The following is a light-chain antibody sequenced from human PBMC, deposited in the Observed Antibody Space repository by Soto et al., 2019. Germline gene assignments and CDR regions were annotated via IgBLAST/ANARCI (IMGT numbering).Light chain of an antibody. CDR2: KAS. V-gene: IGKV1-5*03. CDR3: QQYNSYLT. J-gene: IGKJ4*01. Sequence: DIQMTQSPSTLSGSVGDRFTITFRASQTISSWLAWYQQKPGKAPKLLIYKASTLKSGVPSRFSGSGSGTEFTLTISSLQPDDFATYYCQQYNSYLTFGGGTKVDIK. CDR1: QTISSW.